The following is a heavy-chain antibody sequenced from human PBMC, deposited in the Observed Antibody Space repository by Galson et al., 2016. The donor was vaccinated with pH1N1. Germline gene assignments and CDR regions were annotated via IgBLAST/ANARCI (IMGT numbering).Heavy chain of an antibody. CDR2: ISSSGDNI. V-gene: IGHV3-30-3*01. CDR1: GFSLSMYW. CDR3: ARVRSSGYNYAQQFVD. D-gene: IGHD5-18*01. J-gene: IGHJ4*02. Sequence: SLRLSCAASGFSLSMYWMSWVRQAPGKGLEWVAVISSSGDNIFYADSVKGRFTISRDSSKNTLYLQMNNLRPEDTAFYCCARVRSSGYNYAQQFVDWGQGTLVTVSS.